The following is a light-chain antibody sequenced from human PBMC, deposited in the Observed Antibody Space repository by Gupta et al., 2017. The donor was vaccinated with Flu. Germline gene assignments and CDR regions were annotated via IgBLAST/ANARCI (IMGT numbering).Light chain of an antibody. J-gene: IGKJ1*01. CDR3: QQCYSNPWT. Sequence: PSYLSASVGDRVTITCRASQSMSSYLNWYQQKPGTAPRLLIYAASSLQSGVPSRFSGSGSGTDFILTITSLQPEDFATYYCQQCYSNPWTFGQGTKVEIK. V-gene: IGKV1-39*01. CDR2: AAS. CDR1: QSMSSY.